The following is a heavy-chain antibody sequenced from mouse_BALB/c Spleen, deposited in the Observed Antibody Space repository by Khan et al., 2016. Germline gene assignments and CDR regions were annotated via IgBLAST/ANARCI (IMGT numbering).Heavy chain of an antibody. V-gene: IGHV5-4*02. CDR2: ISDGGSYT. Sequence: EVELVESGGGLVKPGGSLKLSCAASGFTFSDYYMYWVRQTPEKRLEWVATISDGGSYTYYPDSVKGRFTISRDNAKNNLYLQMSSLKSEDTAIYYCARGVNLLIRSFDNWGQGTTLTVSS. J-gene: IGHJ2*01. D-gene: IGHD1-1*01. CDR1: GFTFSDYY. CDR3: ARGVNLLIRSFDN.